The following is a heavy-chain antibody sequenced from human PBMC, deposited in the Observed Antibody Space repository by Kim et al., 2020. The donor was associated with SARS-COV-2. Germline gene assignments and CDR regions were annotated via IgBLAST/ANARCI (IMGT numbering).Heavy chain of an antibody. CDR3: MRGDCIRTPCYGIANRGDY. V-gene: IGHV1-46*01. CDR2: INPDGGKT. CDR1: GYMFANFY. J-gene: IGHJ4*02. Sequence: ASVKVSCKASGYMFANFYMHWVRQAPGQGLEWMGIINPDGGKTTYSQTFQGKVAMTRDTSTTTFYMEVSSLSSEDTALYYCMRGDCIRTPCYGIANRGDYWGQGTLVTVS. D-gene: IGHD2-21*01.